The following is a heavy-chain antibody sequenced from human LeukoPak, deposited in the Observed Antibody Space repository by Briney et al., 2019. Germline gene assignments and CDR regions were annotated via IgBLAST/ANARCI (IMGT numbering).Heavy chain of an antibody. V-gene: IGHV4-34*01. J-gene: IGHJ4*02. CDR3: ARHMSTIGAPDY. CDR1: GGSFSGYY. D-gene: IGHD5/OR15-5a*01. Sequence: SETLSLTCAVYGGSFSGYYWSWIRQPPGKGLEWIGEINHSGSTNYNPSLKSRVTISVDTSRNQFSLKLSSVTAADTAIFYCARHMSTIGAPDYWGQGALATVSS. CDR2: INHSGST.